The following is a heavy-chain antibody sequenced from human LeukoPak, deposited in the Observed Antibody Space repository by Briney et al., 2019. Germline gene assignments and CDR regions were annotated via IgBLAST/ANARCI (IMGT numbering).Heavy chain of an antibody. Sequence: PGGSLRLSCAASGLTFSSYSMNWVRQAPGKGLEWVSYISSSSTIYYADSVKGRFTISRDNAKNSLYLQMNSLRAEDTAVYYCARDFESNAWGVIITSFGYWGQGTLVTVSS. J-gene: IGHJ4*02. V-gene: IGHV3-48*01. CDR3: ARDFESNAWGVIITSFGY. CDR2: ISSSSTI. CDR1: GLTFSSYS. D-gene: IGHD3-10*01.